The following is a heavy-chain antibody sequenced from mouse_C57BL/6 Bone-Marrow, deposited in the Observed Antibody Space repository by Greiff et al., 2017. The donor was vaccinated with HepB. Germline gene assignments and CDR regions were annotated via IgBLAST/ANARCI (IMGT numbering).Heavy chain of an antibody. Sequence: EVQLVESGGGLVQPGGSLKLSCAASGFTFSDYYMYWVRQTPEKRLEWVAYISNGGGSTYYPDTVKGRFTISRDNAKNTLYLQMSRLKSEDTAMYYCARLTEYFDYWGQGTTLTVSS. D-gene: IGHD1-1*01. CDR2: ISNGGGST. J-gene: IGHJ2*01. V-gene: IGHV5-12*01. CDR3: ARLTEYFDY. CDR1: GFTFSDYY.